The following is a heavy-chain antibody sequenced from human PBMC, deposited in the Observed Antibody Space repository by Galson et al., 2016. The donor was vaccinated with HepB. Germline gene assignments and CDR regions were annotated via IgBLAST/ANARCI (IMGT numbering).Heavy chain of an antibody. D-gene: IGHD3-10*01. Sequence: SVKVSCKASGFSFSTYYMHWFRQAPAQGLEWMGFASPNFGGRNYAQKFQGRVSMTKDTSTSTLYLELNSLTPEDTAVYYCARALTVFVGATTRGYYEHWGQGTLVTVSS. J-gene: IGHJ4*02. CDR3: ARALTVFVGATTRGYYEH. V-gene: IGHV1-46*01. CDR1: GFSFSTYY. CDR2: ASPNFGGR.